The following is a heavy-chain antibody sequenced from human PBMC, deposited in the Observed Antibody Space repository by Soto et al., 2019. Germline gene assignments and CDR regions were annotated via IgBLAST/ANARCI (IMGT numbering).Heavy chain of an antibody. V-gene: IGHV3-21*01. CDR1: GFTFRSYN. CDR2: LSSRSNHI. CDR3: AKDRRLGSPVSGGMDV. J-gene: IGHJ6*02. D-gene: IGHD2-15*01. Sequence: VGSLRLSCAVSGFTFRSYNMNGVRQAPGKGLEWVSSLSSRSNHIFHADSVKGRFTISRDNAKNSLYLQMNSLKAEDTAVYYCAKDRRLGSPVSGGMDVWGQGTTVTV.